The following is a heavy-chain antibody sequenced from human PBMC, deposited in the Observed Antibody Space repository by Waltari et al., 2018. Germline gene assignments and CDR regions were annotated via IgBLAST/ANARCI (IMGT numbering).Heavy chain of an antibody. D-gene: IGHD6-19*01. J-gene: IGHJ4*02. Sequence: QVQLVESGGGVVQPGTSLRLSCAASGFTFSSYSMHWVRQAPGKGLEWVSVFYSAGSTNYADSVKGRFTISRDNSKNTRSLQMNSLRTEDTAVYYCARENSVAGARAFDYWGQGLLVTVSS. CDR3: ARENSVAGARAFDY. CDR2: FYSAGST. V-gene: IGHV3-NL1*01. CDR1: GFTFSSYS.